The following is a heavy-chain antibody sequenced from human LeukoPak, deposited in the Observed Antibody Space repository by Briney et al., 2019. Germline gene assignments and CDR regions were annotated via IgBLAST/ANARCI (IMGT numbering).Heavy chain of an antibody. CDR3: AKSRRGANSGGSYYFDY. D-gene: IGHD2-15*01. Sequence: PGGSLRPSCAASGFTFSNYAMTWVRQAPGKGLEWVSAISGSGDITYYADPVKGRFTISRDNSKNTLHLQMNSLRAEDTAVYYCAKSRRGANSGGSYYFDYWGQGTLVTVSS. CDR2: ISGSGDIT. CDR1: GFTFSNYA. V-gene: IGHV3-23*01. J-gene: IGHJ4*02.